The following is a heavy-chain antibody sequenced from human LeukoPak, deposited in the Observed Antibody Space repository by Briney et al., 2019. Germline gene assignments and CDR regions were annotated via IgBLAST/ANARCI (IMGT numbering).Heavy chain of an antibody. V-gene: IGHV4-59*01. CDR3: ARGGGISHYYYYMDV. CDR2: IYYTGST. Sequence: SETLSLTCTVSGGSISNYYWNWIRQPPGKGLEWIGYIYYTGSTNYNPSLKSRVTMSVDTSKNQFSLNLKSVTPEDTAVYYCARGGGISHYYYYMDVWGKGTTVTISS. J-gene: IGHJ6*03. D-gene: IGHD6-13*01. CDR1: GGSISNYY.